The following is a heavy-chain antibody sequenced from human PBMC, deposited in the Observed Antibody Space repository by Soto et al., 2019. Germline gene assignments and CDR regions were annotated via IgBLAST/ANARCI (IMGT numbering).Heavy chain of an antibody. D-gene: IGHD2-2*01. V-gene: IGHV1-69*02. CDR2: IIPILGIA. Sequence: QVQLVQSGAEVKKPGSSVKVSCNASGGTFSSYTISWVRQAPGQGLEWMGRIIPILGIANYAQKFQGRVTITPDKSRSTAYMELSSMRSEDTAVYYCAEYCSSTSCYQNSMDVWGKGTTVTVSS. CDR3: AEYCSSTSCYQNSMDV. J-gene: IGHJ6*03. CDR1: GGTFSSYT.